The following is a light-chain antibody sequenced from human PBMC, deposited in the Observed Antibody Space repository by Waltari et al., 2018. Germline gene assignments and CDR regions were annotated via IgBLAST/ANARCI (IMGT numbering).Light chain of an antibody. CDR3: QAYDTSLSVV. Sequence: QSVLTQPPSVSGAPGQRLSISCPCSGSNLGAAYDAHWYPQHPGKAPKLLIYGTSTRPPGVPDRFFGSQSGTSASLAITALQAEDEAEYYCQAYDTSLSVVFGGGTKLTVL. CDR2: GTS. J-gene: IGLJ2*01. V-gene: IGLV1-40*01. CDR1: GSNLGAAYD.